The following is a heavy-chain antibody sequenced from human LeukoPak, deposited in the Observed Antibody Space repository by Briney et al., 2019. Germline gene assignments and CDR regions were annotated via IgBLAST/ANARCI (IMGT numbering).Heavy chain of an antibody. CDR2: IYPGDSDT. D-gene: IGHD5-18*01. V-gene: IGHV5-51*01. Sequence: GESLKISCKGSGYSFTSYWIGWVRQMPGKGVEWMGIIYPGDSDTRYSPSFQGQVTISADKSISTAYLQWSSLKASDTAMYYCARRIQLWWYYFDYWGQGTLVTVSS. CDR1: GYSFTSYW. CDR3: ARRIQLWWYYFDY. J-gene: IGHJ4*02.